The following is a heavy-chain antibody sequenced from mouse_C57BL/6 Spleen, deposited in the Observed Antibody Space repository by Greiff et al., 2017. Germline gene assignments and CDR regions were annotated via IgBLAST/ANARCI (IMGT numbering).Heavy chain of an antibody. Sequence: QVQLQQPGAELVRPGSSVKLSCKASGYTFTSYWMDWVKQRPGQGLEWIGNIYPSDSETHYNQKFKDKATLTVDKSSSTAYMQLSSLTSEDSAVSYCARSPRLHAMDYWGQGTSVTVSS. CDR1: GYTFTSYW. V-gene: IGHV1-61*01. J-gene: IGHJ4*01. D-gene: IGHD3-2*02. CDR2: IYPSDSET. CDR3: ARSPRLHAMDY.